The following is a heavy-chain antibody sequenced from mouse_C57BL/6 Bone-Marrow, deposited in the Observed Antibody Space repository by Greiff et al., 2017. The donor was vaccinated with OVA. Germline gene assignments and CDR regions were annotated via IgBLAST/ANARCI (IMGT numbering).Heavy chain of an antibody. V-gene: IGHV5-2*01. CDR1: EYEFPSHD. Sequence: VQLQQSGGGLVQPGESLKLSCESNEYEFPSHDMSWVRKTQEKRLELVAAINSDGGSTCYPDTMERRFIISRDNTKKTLYLQMSSLRSEDTALYYGARRAIYDGYYDYAMDYWGQGTSVTVSS. CDR2: INSDGGST. J-gene: IGHJ4*01. CDR3: ARRAIYDGYYDYAMDY. D-gene: IGHD2-3*01.